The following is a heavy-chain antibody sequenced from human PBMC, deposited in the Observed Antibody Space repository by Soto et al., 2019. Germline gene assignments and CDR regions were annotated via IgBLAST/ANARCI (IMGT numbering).Heavy chain of an antibody. J-gene: IGHJ4*02. CDR3: ARGGAPYYYGSGSYYYY. V-gene: IGHV3-21*01. Sequence: VGSLRLSCAVSGFTFSSYSMNWVRQAPGKGLEWVSSISSSSSYIYYADSVKGRFTISRDNAKNSLYLQMNSLRAEDTAVYYCARGGAPYYYGSGSYYYYWGQGTLVTVSS. CDR1: GFTFSSYS. CDR2: ISSSSSYI. D-gene: IGHD3-10*01.